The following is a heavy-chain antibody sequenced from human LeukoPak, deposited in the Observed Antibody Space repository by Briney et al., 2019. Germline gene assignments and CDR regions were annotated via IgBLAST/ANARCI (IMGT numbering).Heavy chain of an antibody. CDR1: GFTFDDFD. V-gene: IGHV3-20*04. J-gene: IGHJ4*02. CDR3: AREDTVTIYFDY. CDR2: INWNGGRI. Sequence: GGSLRLSCGASGFTFDDFDMGWVRQVPGQGLKWVSGINWNGGRIIYADSVKGRFTISRDNAKNSLYLQMNSLRAEDTALYYCAREDTVTIYFDYWGQGTLVTVSS. D-gene: IGHD4-17*01.